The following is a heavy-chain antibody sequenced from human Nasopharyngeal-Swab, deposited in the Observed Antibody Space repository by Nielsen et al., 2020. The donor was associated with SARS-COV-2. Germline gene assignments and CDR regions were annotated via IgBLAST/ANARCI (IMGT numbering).Heavy chain of an antibody. CDR3: AKSRIDMIVVALFDY. V-gene: IGHV4-59*01. CDR1: GGSISSYY. CDR2: IYYSGST. J-gene: IGHJ4*02. D-gene: IGHD3-22*01. Sequence: SETLSLTCTVSGGSISSYYWSWIRQPPGKGLEWIGYIYYSGSTNYNPSLKSRVTISVDTSKNQFSLKLSSVTAADTAVYYCAKSRIDMIVVALFDYWGQGTLVTVSS.